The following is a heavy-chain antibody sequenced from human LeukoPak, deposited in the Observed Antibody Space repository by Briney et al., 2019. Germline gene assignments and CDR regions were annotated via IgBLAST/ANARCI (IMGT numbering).Heavy chain of an antibody. V-gene: IGHV3-30*02. CDR1: GFTFSSYG. J-gene: IGHJ4*02. CDR2: IRYDGSNK. D-gene: IGHD6-13*01. CDR3: AKVLLTAADSFDY. Sequence: GGSLRLSCAASGFTFSSYGMHWVRQAPGKGLEWVAFIRYDGSNKYYADSVKGRFTISRDNSKNTLYLQMNSLRAEDTAVYYCAKVLLTAADSFDYWGQGTLVTVSS.